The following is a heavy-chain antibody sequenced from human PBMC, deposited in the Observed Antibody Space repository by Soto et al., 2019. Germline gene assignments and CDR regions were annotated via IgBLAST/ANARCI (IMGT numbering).Heavy chain of an antibody. J-gene: IGHJ4*02. CDR3: ARGQVSFDD. CDR2: IGTSGFYT. D-gene: IGHD2-8*01. Sequence: QVHLVESGGGLVKPGGSPRLSCAASGFTFNDYYMTWIRQAPGKGLEWVSYIGTSGFYTDYADSVKGRFTVSRDNAKNSLYLQMNSLRAEDTAVYYCARGQVSFDDWGQGTLVTVSS. V-gene: IGHV3-11*05. CDR1: GFTFNDYY.